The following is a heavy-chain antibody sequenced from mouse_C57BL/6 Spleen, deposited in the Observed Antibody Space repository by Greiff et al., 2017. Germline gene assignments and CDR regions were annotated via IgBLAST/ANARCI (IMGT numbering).Heavy chain of an antibody. CDR3: TAYGPTRGYYCDY. J-gene: IGHJ2*01. V-gene: IGHV14-1*01. CDR2: IDPEDGDT. D-gene: IGHD1-1*01. Sequence: VQLQQSGAELVRPGASVKLSCTASGFNIKDYYMHWVKQRPEQGLEWIGRIDPEDGDTAYAPKFQGKATMTADTSSNTAYLQLSSLTTEDTAVDYCTAYGPTRGYYCDYWGQGTTLTVSA. CDR1: GFNIKDYY.